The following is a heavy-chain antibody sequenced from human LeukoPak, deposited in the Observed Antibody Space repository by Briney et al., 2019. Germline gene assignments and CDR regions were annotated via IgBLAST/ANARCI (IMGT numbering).Heavy chain of an antibody. J-gene: IGHJ4*02. V-gene: IGHV3-7*01. CDR3: ARDVGGSLDY. Sequence: PGGSLRLSCAASGFTFSTYWMALVRQAPGKGLEWVANIKGDETAKHQADSVKGRFTISRDNAQNSVYLQMSSLRGDDTAVYYCARDVGGSLDYWGQGTLVTVSS. CDR2: IKGDETAK. D-gene: IGHD1-26*01. CDR1: GFTFSTYW.